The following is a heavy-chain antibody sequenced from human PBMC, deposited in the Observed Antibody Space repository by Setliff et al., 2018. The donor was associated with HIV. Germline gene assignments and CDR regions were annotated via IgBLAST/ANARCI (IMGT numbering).Heavy chain of an antibody. Sequence: PSETLSLTCAVPGYSISSDYYWGWIRQPPGKGLEWIGSFSPRGRTYQNGSLKSRVTISVDRSRNQFSLKLTSVTAADTAIYYCASTTSGVSGSYPAHAFDIWGQGTMVTVSS. CDR3: ASTTSGVSGSYPAHAFDI. CDR1: GYSISSDYY. D-gene: IGHD3-10*01. J-gene: IGHJ3*02. CDR2: FSPRGRT. V-gene: IGHV4-38-2*01.